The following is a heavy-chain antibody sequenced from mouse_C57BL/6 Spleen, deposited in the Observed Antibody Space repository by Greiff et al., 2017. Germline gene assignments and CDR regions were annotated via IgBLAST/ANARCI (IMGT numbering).Heavy chain of an antibody. Sequence: VQLQQPGAELVKPGASVKMSCKASGYTFTSYWITWVKQRPGQGLEWIGDIYPGSGSTNYNEQFKSTATLTVDTSSSTAYMQLSSRTSEDSAVYYCARGAYYYGSSYDFDYWGQGTTLTVSS. V-gene: IGHV1-55*01. D-gene: IGHD1-1*01. CDR1: GYTFTSYW. CDR2: IYPGSGST. CDR3: ARGAYYYGSSYDFDY. J-gene: IGHJ2*01.